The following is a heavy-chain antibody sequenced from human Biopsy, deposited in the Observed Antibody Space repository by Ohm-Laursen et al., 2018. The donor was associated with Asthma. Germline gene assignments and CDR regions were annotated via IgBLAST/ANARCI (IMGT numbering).Heavy chain of an antibody. Sequence: SDTLSLTCLVSGDAMSTSGSYWGWIRQSPGKGLEWIGSIYYSGRTYYNPSLESRVTLSADTSKNHFSLKVTSVTAADTAVYYCARAVSSSSYWYFDLWGRGDLVTVSS. D-gene: IGHD6-6*01. V-gene: IGHV4-39*02. CDR2: IYYSGRT. CDR1: GDAMSTSGSY. J-gene: IGHJ2*01. CDR3: ARAVSSSSYWYFDL.